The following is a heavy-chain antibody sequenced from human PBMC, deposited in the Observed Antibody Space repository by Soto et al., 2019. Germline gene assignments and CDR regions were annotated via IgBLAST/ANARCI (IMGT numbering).Heavy chain of an antibody. J-gene: IGHJ6*02. CDR3: ARGPHYYTSGKFTFYDYGMDV. V-gene: IGHV4-34*01. CDR1: GGSSSDYY. CDR2: INHTGST. Sequence: LSLTCAVYGGSSSDYYWTWIRQPPGKGLEWIGHINHTGSTKSNPSLKSRVTISVDTSKNQFSLKVTSVTAADTAVYYCARGPHYYTSGKFTFYDYGMDVWGQGTTVTVSS. D-gene: IGHD3-10*01.